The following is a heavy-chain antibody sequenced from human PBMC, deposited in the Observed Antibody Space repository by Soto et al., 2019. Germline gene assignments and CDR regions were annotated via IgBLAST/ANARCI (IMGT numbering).Heavy chain of an antibody. D-gene: IGHD3-10*01. Sequence: QVQLQESGPGLLKPSQTLSLTCTVPGGSIRSDGYYWSWIRQRPGKGLEWIGYMNYRGITYYNPSLKSRLTISEDTSKNHFSLNLNSVTAADTAVYYCARDGLSGGDAFDIWGQGTMVVVSS. J-gene: IGHJ3*02. V-gene: IGHV4-31*03. CDR2: MNYRGIT. CDR3: ARDGLSGGDAFDI. CDR1: GGSIRSDGYY.